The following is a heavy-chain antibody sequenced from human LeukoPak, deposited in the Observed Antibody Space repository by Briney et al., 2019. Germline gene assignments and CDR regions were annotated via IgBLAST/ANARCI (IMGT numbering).Heavy chain of an antibody. V-gene: IGHV4-4*09. D-gene: IGHD6-13*01. CDR3: ARLDIAAGSHLDY. J-gene: IGHJ4*02. Sequence: PSETLSLTCTVSGGSISSYYWSWIRQPPGKGLEWIGYIYTSGSTNYNPSLKSRVTISVDTSKNQFPLKLSSVTAADTAVYYCARLDIAAGSHLDYWGQGTLVTVSS. CDR2: IYTSGST. CDR1: GGSISSYY.